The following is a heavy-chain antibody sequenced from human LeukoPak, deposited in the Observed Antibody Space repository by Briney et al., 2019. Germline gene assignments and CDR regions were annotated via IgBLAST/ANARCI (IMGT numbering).Heavy chain of an antibody. CDR1: GFTFSSYN. CDR2: ITSTSSYI. CDR3: ARDPYSGGYGDYYYYYMDV. Sequence: KAGGSLRLSCAASGFTFSSYNMNWVRQAPGKGLEWVSSITSTSSYIYYAYAVKGLFTITKDDAKNSLYLQISIRRDEDTAVYYCARDPYSGGYGDYYYYYMDVWGKGTTVSISS. V-gene: IGHV3-21*01. J-gene: IGHJ6*03. D-gene: IGHD1-26*01.